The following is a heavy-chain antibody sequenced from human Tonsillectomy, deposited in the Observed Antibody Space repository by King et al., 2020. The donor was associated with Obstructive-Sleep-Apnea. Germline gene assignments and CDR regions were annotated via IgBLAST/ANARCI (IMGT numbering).Heavy chain of an antibody. V-gene: IGHV3-7*01. J-gene: IGHJ4*02. CDR3: AGLGYCSGGTCYPPFDY. Sequence: VQLVESGENLVQPGGSLRLSCAASGFTFSTYWLTWVRQAPGKGLEWVANIKEDGSEKNYVDSVKGRFTISRDNAKNSLYLQMNSLRPEDTAEYYCAGLGYCSGGTCYPPFDYWGQGTLVTVSS. CDR2: IKEDGSEK. CDR1: GFTFSTYW. D-gene: IGHD2-15*01.